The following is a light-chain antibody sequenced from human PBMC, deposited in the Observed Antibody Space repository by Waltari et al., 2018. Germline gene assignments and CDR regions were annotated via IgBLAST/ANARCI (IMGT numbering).Light chain of an antibody. V-gene: IGKV3-15*01. CDR2: GAS. CDR1: QSVGTN. CDR3: QQYEIWPRT. Sequence: DTVMTQSPATLSVSPGERATLSCRASQSVGTNLAWYQQKPGQAPRLLIYGASTRATGMPATFSGSGSGTEFTLTISSLQSEDFAVYYCQQYEIWPRTFGQGTKVEIK. J-gene: IGKJ1*01.